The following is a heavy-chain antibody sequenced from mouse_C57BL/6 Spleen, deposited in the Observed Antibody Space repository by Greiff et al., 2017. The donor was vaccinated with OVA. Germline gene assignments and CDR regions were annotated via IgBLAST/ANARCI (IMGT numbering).Heavy chain of an antibody. CDR1: GYAFSSSW. Sequence: QVQLKQSGPELVKPGASVKISCKASGYAFSSSWMNWVKQRPGKGLEWIGRIYPGDGDTNYNGKFKGKATLTVDKSSSTAYMQLSSLTSEDSAVYFCARSGYSNYFFAYWGQGTLVTVSA. V-gene: IGHV1-82*01. J-gene: IGHJ3*01. CDR2: IYPGDGDT. D-gene: IGHD2-5*01. CDR3: ARSGYSNYFFAY.